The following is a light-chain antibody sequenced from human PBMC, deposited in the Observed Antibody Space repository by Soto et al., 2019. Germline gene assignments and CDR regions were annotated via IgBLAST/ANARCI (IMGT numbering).Light chain of an antibody. J-gene: IGKJ5*01. V-gene: IGKV1-12*01. CDR2: PAS. CDR1: QYIDNW. CDR3: QQGNSFQIT. Sequence: EIQMTQSPSSVSASVGDRVTITCRASQYIDNWLAWYQHKPGKDAHLLIYPASTFQGGVPSRFSGSGSGTDFTLTIRCLQAEDCPTYYLQQGNSFQITFGQGTRLEI.